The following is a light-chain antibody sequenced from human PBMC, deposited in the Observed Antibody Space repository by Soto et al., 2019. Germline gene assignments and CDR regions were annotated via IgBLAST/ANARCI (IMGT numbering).Light chain of an antibody. J-gene: IGLJ1*01. CDR3: SSKRTTASLA. V-gene: IGLV2-14*01. Sequence: QSVLTQPASVSGSPGQSITISCTGTSSDVGGYNYVSWYQQHPGKAPKLMIYEVSNRPSGVSDRFSGSKSGNTASLTISGLQAADEADYYCSSKRTTASLAFGTGTKVTVL. CDR2: EVS. CDR1: SSDVGGYNY.